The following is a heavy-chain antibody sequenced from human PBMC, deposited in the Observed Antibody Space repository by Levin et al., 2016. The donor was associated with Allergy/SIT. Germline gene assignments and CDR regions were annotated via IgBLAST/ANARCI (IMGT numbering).Heavy chain of an antibody. V-gene: IGHV3-30*18. Sequence: GGSLRLSCAASGFTFSSYGMHWVRQAPGKGLEWVAVISYDGSNKYYADSVKGRFTISRDNSKNTLYLQMNSLRAEDTAVYYCAKDRGVVVPAAILDYWGQGTLVTVSS. J-gene: IGHJ4*02. CDR1: GFTFSSYG. CDR3: AKDRGVVVPAAILDY. CDR2: ISYDGSNK. D-gene: IGHD2-2*01.